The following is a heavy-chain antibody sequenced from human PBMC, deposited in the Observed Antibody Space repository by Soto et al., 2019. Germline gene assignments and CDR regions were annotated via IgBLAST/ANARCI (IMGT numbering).Heavy chain of an antibody. J-gene: IGHJ5*02. Sequence: GGSLRLSCAASGFTLSSYAMSWVRQAPGKGLEWVSTFSGTGGYTYYADSVKGRFTISRDDSKNTLFLHMNSLRAADTAVCYCARGQRALITYGPFDPWGQGTLVTVSS. CDR3: ARGQRALITYGPFDP. CDR1: GFTLSSYA. V-gene: IGHV3-23*01. CDR2: FSGTGGYT. D-gene: IGHD4-17*01.